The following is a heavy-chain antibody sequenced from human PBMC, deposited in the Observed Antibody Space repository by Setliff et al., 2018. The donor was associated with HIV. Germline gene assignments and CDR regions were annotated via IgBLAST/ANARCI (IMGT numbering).Heavy chain of an antibody. Sequence: SETLSLTCAVSGYSISSGYYWGWIRQPPGKGLEWIGYIYHAGNTYYNPSLKSRVTISVDTSKNQISLKLSSVTAADTALYFCAREAYFFASGTYYFDSWGQGTLVTVSS. D-gene: IGHD3-10*01. CDR1: GYSISSGYY. J-gene: IGHJ4*02. CDR2: IYHAGNT. CDR3: AREAYFFASGTYYFDS. V-gene: IGHV4-38-2*02.